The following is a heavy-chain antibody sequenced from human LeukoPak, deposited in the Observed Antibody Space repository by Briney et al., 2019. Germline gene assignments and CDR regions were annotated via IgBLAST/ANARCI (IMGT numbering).Heavy chain of an antibody. Sequence: GGSLRLSCVTSGFTFSNHAMHWVRQGPGKGLEWVAVISDDGTSKFYADSVKGRFTIFRDNSKNALFLQINSLRPEDTAVYYCATVGRWLQLGNWFDPWGQGTLVTVSS. V-gene: IGHV3-30*04. CDR2: ISDDGTSK. CDR1: GFTFSNHA. CDR3: ATVGRWLQLGNWFDP. D-gene: IGHD5-24*01. J-gene: IGHJ5*02.